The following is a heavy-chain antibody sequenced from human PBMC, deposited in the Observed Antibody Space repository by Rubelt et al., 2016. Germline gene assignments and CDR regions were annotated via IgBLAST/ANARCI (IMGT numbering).Heavy chain of an antibody. V-gene: IGHV4-39*01. CDR1: GGSISSSSYY. CDR2: NYYNGST. CDR3: ARHEQLDV. J-gene: IGHJ6*02. D-gene: IGHD6-13*01. Sequence: QLQLQESGPGLVKPSETLSLTCTVSGGSISSSSYYWGWIRQPPGKGLEWIGINYYNGSTYYKPARNGEVTSSVDTSKNEFSLKLSSVTAAETAVYYCARHEQLDVWGQGTTVTVSS.